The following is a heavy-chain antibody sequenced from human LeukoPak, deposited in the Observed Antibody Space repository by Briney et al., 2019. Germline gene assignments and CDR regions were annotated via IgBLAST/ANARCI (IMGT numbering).Heavy chain of an antibody. D-gene: IGHD1/OR15-1a*01. J-gene: IGHJ6*03. V-gene: IGHV4-59*08. CDR2: IYYSGST. Sequence: PSETLSLTCTVSGGSISSYYWSWIRQPPGKGLEWIGYIYYSGSTNYNPSLKSRVTISVDTSKNQFSLKLSSVTAADTAVYYCARIWSPTTYYYYYYYMDVWGKGTTVTISS. CDR1: GGSISSYY. CDR3: ARIWSPTTYYYYYYYMDV.